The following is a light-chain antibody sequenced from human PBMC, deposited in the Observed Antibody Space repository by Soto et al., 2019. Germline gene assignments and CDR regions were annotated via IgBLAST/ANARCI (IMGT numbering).Light chain of an antibody. CDR3: QHRTNWPRTT. CDR1: QSVSSY. CDR2: DVS. Sequence: EIVLTQSPATLSLSPGEIATLSCRASQSVSSYFAWYQQKPGQTPRLLINDVSNRATGTPARFSGSGSGTDFTLTSSSLEPEDFAVYSCQHRTNWPRTTFGGGTKVEIK. J-gene: IGKJ4*02. V-gene: IGKV3-11*01.